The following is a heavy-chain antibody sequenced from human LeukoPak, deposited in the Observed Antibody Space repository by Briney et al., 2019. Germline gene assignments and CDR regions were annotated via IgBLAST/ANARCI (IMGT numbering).Heavy chain of an antibody. V-gene: IGHV4-39*07. Sequence: SETLSLTCTVSGGPISSSSYYWGWIRQPPGKGLEWIGCIYYSGGAYYNPALKGRVTISIDTAKNQFSLKLSSVTAADTAVYYCARFYDYVGGSYRGNWFDPWGQGTLVTVSS. CDR2: IYYSGGA. CDR3: ARFYDYVGGSYRGNWFDP. J-gene: IGHJ5*02. CDR1: GGPISSSSYY. D-gene: IGHD3-16*01.